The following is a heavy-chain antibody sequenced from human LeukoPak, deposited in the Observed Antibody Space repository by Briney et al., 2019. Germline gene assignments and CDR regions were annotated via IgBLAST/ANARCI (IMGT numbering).Heavy chain of an antibody. Sequence: ASVKVSCKASGGTFSSYAISWVRQAPGQGLEWMGRIIPILGIANYAQKFQGRVTITADKSTSTAYVELSSLRSEDTAVYYCARDGYGDYRPGVYGMDVWGQGTTVTVSS. V-gene: IGHV1-69*04. CDR2: IIPILGIA. D-gene: IGHD4-17*01. J-gene: IGHJ6*02. CDR1: GGTFSSYA. CDR3: ARDGYGDYRPGVYGMDV.